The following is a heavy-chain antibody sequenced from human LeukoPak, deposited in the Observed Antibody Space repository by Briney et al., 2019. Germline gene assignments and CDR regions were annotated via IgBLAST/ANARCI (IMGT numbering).Heavy chain of an antibody. D-gene: IGHD3-10*01. CDR1: GFTFSNCG. CDR2: IRNDGSIK. CDR3: AKAEFMVRGVRSLFDY. Sequence: GGSLRLSCAASGFTFSNCGMHWVRQAPGKGLEWVAFIRNDGSIKYYADSVKGRFTISRDNSKNTLYLQMNSLRAEDTAVYYCAKAEFMVRGVRSLFDYWGQGTLVTVSS. J-gene: IGHJ4*02. V-gene: IGHV3-30*02.